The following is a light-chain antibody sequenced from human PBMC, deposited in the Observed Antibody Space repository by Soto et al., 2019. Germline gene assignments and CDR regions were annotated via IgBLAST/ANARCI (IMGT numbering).Light chain of an antibody. CDR2: DVS. J-gene: IGLJ1*01. Sequence: QSALTQPASVSGSPGQSITISCTGTSSDVGGYNYVSWYQQHPGKAPKLMIYDVSNRPSGISNRFSGSKSGNTASLTISGLQAKDEADYYCSSYTSSSTYVFGAGTKVNVL. CDR3: SSYTSSSTYV. CDR1: SSDVGGYNY. V-gene: IGLV2-14*01.